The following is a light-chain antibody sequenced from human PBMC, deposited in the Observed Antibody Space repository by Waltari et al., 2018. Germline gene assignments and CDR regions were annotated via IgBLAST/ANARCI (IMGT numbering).Light chain of an antibody. J-gene: IGLJ2*01. CDR1: NLGFKS. Sequence: SSVLTQPPSVSVAPGPTAIISCGGNNLGFKSLPWHQQKTCQAPVLGMFDDTDRPSGIPERFSGSKSGNTATLSISRVEVDDEADFYCQVWDSGHFPRFGGGTKLTVL. CDR2: DDT. CDR3: QVWDSGHFPR. V-gene: IGLV3-21*02.